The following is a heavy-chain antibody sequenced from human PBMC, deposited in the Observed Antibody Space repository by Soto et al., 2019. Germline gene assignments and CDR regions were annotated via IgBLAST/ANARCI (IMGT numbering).Heavy chain of an antibody. J-gene: IGHJ5*02. V-gene: IGHV1-69*02. CDR2: IIPILGIA. CDR1: GGTFSSYT. CDR3: ARDLAIRANWFDP. Sequence: ASVKVSCKASGGTFSSYTISWVRQAPGQGLEWMGRIIPILGIANYAQKFQGGVTITADKSTSTAYMELSSLRSEDTAVYYCARDLAIRANWFDPWGQGTLVTVSS. D-gene: IGHD3-9*01.